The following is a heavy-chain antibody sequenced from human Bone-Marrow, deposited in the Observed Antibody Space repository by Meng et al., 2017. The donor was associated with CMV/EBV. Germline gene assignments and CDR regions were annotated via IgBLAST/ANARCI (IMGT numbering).Heavy chain of an antibody. CDR3: ARGPPLRFLEWLTYYYGMDV. J-gene: IGHJ6*02. D-gene: IGHD3-3*01. CDR2: INHSGST. V-gene: IGHV4-34*01. Sequence: SETLSLTCAVYGGSFSGYYWSWIRQPPGKGLEWIGEINHSGSTNYNPSLKSRVTISVDTSKNQFSLKMRSVTAADTAVYYCARGPPLRFLEWLTYYYGMDVWGQGTTVTVSS. CDR1: GGSFSGYY.